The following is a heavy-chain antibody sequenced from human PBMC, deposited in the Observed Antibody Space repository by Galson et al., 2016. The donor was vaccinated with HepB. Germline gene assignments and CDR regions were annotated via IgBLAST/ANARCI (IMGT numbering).Heavy chain of an antibody. CDR3: AKDQDITMIVVVITGAFDI. J-gene: IGHJ3*02. D-gene: IGHD3-22*01. Sequence: SLRLSCAASGFTFSSYGMHWVRQAPGKGLEWVAVISYDGSNKYYADSVKGRFTISRDNSKNTLYLQMNSLRAEDTAVYYCAKDQDITMIVVVITGAFDIWGQGTMVTVSS. CDR1: GFTFSSYG. CDR2: ISYDGSNK. V-gene: IGHV3-30*18.